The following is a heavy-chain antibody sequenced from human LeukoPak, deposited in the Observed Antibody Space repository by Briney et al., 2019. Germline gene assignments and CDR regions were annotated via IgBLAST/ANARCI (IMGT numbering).Heavy chain of an antibody. CDR3: ARVAYCGGDCYSIFFDY. CDR1: GYSFTSCW. J-gene: IGHJ4*02. D-gene: IGHD2-21*02. Sequence: GESLKISCKGSGYSFTSCWIGWVRQMPGKGLEWMGIIYPGDSDTRYSPSFQGQVTISADKSISTAYLRWSSLKASDTAMYYCARVAYCGGDCYSIFFDYWGQGTLVTVSS. V-gene: IGHV5-51*01. CDR2: IYPGDSDT.